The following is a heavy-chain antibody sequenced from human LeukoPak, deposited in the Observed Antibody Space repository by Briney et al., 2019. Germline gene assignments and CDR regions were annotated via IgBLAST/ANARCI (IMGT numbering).Heavy chain of an antibody. CDR1: GFTFRDSA. J-gene: IGHJ4*02. CDR3: TRGLAISTSGWYDTFDY. CDR2: ISTDGSRI. V-gene: IGHV3-64*02. D-gene: IGHD6-19*01. Sequence: PGGSLRLSRAASGFTFRDSAMYWVRQAPGKGLEYVSVISTDGSRIYYADSVKGRFTISRDNSKNTLYLQMGSLRAEDMAVYYCTRGLAISTSGWYDTFDYWGQGALVTVSS.